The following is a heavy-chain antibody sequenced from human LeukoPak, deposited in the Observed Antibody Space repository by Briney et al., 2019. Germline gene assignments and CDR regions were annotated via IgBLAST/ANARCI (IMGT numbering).Heavy chain of an antibody. Sequence: PVRSLRLSCAPSVFTFCRYGMHSGPEAPGKGVEWGAVISYDVSNKYYADSVKGRFTISRDNSKNTLDLQMNSRRAEGTAVYYWTKENFPPPSYGHLDYWGQGTLGNVSS. V-gene: IGHV3-30*18. CDR1: VFTFCRYG. CDR3: TKENFPPPSYGHLDY. J-gene: IGHJ4*02. D-gene: IGHD4-17*01. CDR2: ISYDVSNK.